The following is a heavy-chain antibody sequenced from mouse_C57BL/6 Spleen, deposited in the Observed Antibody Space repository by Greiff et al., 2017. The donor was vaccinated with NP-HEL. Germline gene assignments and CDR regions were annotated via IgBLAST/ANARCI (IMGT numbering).Heavy chain of an antibody. CDR1: GFTFSSYA. CDR2: ISDGGSYT. CDR3: AREGSLASPDD. Sequence: DVKLVESGGGLVKPGGSLKLSCAASGFTFSSYAMSWVRQTPEKRLEWVATISDGGSYTYYPDNVKGRFTISRDNAKNNLYLQMSHLKSEDTAMYYCAREGSLASPDDWGQGTTLTVSS. D-gene: IGHD3-1*01. V-gene: IGHV5-4*01. J-gene: IGHJ2*01.